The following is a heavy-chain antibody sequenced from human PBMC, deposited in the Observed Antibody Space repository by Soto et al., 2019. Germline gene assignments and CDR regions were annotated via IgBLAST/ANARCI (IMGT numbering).Heavy chain of an antibody. D-gene: IGHD3-22*01. V-gene: IGHV3-23*01. J-gene: IGHJ4*02. Sequence: EVQLLESGGGLVQPGGSLRLSCAASGFTFSSYAMSWVRQAPGKGLEWVSAISGSGGSTYYADSVKGRFTISRDNSKNTLYLQMNSLRAEDTAVYYCAKVSTLYYDSSGYTPKLFDYWGQGTLVTVSS. CDR2: ISGSGGST. CDR1: GFTFSSYA. CDR3: AKVSTLYYDSSGYTPKLFDY.